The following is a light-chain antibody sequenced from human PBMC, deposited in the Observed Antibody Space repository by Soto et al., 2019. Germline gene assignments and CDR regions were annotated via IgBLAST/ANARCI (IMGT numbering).Light chain of an antibody. V-gene: IGKV1-39*01. CDR1: QSISTY. Sequence: DIQMTQSPSSLSASVGDRVTITCRASQSISTYLNWYQHKSGKAPKLLIYAASSLQSGVPSRFNGSGSGTDFTLTISSLQPEDFATYYCQQSYSVLPGFGQGTKVEIK. CDR2: AAS. CDR3: QQSYSVLPG. J-gene: IGKJ1*01.